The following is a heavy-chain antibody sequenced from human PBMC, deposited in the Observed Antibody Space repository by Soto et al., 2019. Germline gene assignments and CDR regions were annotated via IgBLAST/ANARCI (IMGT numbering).Heavy chain of an antibody. CDR1: GYSFTSYW. Sequence: PXESLNISCKGSGYSFTSYWIGWVRQMPGKGLEWMGIIYPGDSDTRYSPSFQGQVTISADKSISTAYLQWSSLKASDTAMYYCARMEYYYDSSGYDDAFDIWGQGTMVTVSS. V-gene: IGHV5-51*01. CDR3: ARMEYYYDSSGYDDAFDI. CDR2: IYPGDSDT. D-gene: IGHD3-22*01. J-gene: IGHJ3*02.